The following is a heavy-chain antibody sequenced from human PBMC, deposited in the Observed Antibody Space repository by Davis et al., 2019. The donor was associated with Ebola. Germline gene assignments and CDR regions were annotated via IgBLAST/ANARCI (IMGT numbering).Heavy chain of an antibody. CDR1: GGSISSSY. CDR3: ARGGGYGGYGMDV. Sequence: MPSETLSLTCTVSGGSISSSYWSWIRQPPGKGLEWIGYMYYSGSTDYNPSLQSRVTISVDTSKNQFSLRLSSVTAADTAVYYCARGGGYGGYGMDVWGQGTTVTVSS. D-gene: IGHD5-12*01. J-gene: IGHJ6*02. V-gene: IGHV4-59*01. CDR2: MYYSGST.